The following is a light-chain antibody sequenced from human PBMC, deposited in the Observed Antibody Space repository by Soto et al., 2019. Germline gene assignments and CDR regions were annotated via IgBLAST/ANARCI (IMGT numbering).Light chain of an antibody. J-gene: IGLJ2*01. CDR1: NIGSKS. Sequence: SYELTQPPSVSVAPGKTARITCGGNNIGSKSVHWYQQKPGQAPVLVIYYDSDRPSGIPERFSGSNSGNTATLTISRVEAGDEADYYCQVSDSSSDRDVVFGGGTKVSVL. CDR3: QVSDSSSDRDVV. V-gene: IGLV3-21*04. CDR2: YDS.